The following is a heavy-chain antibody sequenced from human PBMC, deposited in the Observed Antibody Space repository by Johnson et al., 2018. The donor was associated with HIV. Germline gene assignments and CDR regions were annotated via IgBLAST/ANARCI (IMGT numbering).Heavy chain of an antibody. CDR2: IRSKANSYAT. Sequence: VQLVESGGGVVQPGGSLRLSCAASGFTFSGSAMHWVRQASWKGLEWVGRIRSKANSYATAYAASVKGRFTISRDDSTNTLYLQMNSLRAEDTAVYYCARITKVGPILSDVFDIWGQGTVVTVSS. CDR3: ARITKVGPILSDVFDI. D-gene: IGHD1-26*01. CDR1: GFTFSGSA. V-gene: IGHV3-73*01. J-gene: IGHJ3*02.